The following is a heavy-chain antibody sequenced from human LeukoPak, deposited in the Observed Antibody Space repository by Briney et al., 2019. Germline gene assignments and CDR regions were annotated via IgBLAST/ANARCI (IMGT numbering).Heavy chain of an antibody. CDR1: GYTFTSYD. CDR2: MNPNSGNT. CDR3: ARVSHSDAFDI. Sequence: ASVKVSCKASGYTFTSYDINWVRQATGQGLEWMGWMNPNSGNTGYAQKSQGRVTMTRNTSISTAYVELSSLRSEDTAVYYCARVSHSDAFDIWGQGTMVTVSS. J-gene: IGHJ3*02. D-gene: IGHD5/OR15-5a*01. V-gene: IGHV1-8*01.